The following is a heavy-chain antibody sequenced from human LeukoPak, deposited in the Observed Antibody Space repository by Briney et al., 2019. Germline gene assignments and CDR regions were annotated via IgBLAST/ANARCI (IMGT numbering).Heavy chain of an antibody. CDR3: ARAPIAARPYWFDP. J-gene: IGHJ5*02. CDR1: GFTFSSYS. CDR2: ISSSSSYI. D-gene: IGHD6-6*01. V-gene: IGHV3-21*01. Sequence: GRSLRLSCAASGFTFSSYSMNWVRQAPGKGLEWVSSISSSSSYIYYADSVKGRFTISRDNAKNSLYLQMNSLRAEDTAVYYCARAPIAARPYWFDPWGQGTLVTVSS.